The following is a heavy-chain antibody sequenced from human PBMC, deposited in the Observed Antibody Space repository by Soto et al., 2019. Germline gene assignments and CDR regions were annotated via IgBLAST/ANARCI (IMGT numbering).Heavy chain of an antibody. Sequence: APVKVPCKASGGTFSSYAISWGRQAPGQGLEGMGGIIPIFGTANYPQKFQGRVPITPDESTSTAYMELSSLRSEDTAWSCWARDPLLVVVGYPSEGLELWGQGTMVTVSS. J-gene: IGHJ6*02. CDR1: GGTFSSYA. D-gene: IGHD2-15*01. CDR3: ARDPLLVVVGYPSEGLEL. CDR2: IIPIFGTA. V-gene: IGHV1-69*13.